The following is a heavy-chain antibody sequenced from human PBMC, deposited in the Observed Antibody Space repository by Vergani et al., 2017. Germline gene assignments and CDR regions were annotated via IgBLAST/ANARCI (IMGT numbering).Heavy chain of an antibody. CDR1: GYTFSNYY. Sequence: QVQVVQSGAEVKKSGASVKVSCKTSGYTFSNYYMHWVRQAPGQGHEWMGIINPSGGHTNYAQKFQGRVTMTRDTYTSTVYMELSSLRSEDTAIYYCTRGDYGILTGYRYWGQGPLVTVSA. CDR3: TRGDYGILTGYRY. J-gene: IGHJ4*02. CDR2: INPSGGHT. V-gene: IGHV1-46*03. D-gene: IGHD3-9*01.